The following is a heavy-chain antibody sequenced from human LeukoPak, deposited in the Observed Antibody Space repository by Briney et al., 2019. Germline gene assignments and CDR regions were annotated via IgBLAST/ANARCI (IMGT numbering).Heavy chain of an antibody. Sequence: GGSLRLSCAASGFTFSSYAMSWVRQAPGKGLEWVSAISDSGGSTYYADSVKGRFTISRDNSKNTLYLQMNSLRAEDTAVYYCAKDSSSWSYYYYGMDVWGQGTTVTVSS. CDR3: AKDSSSWSYYYYGMDV. CDR2: ISDSGGST. V-gene: IGHV3-23*01. J-gene: IGHJ6*02. CDR1: GFTFSSYA. D-gene: IGHD6-13*01.